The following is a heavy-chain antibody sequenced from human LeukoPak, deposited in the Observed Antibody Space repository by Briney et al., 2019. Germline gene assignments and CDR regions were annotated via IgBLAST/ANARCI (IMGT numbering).Heavy chain of an antibody. J-gene: IGHJ5*02. Sequence: SETLSLTCTVSGGSISSYYWSWIRQPPGKGLEWIGYIYYSGSTNYNPSRKSRVTISVDTSKNQFSLKLSSVTAADTAVYYCAREAVIAAAGTGGLNWFDPWGQGTLVTVSS. CDR2: IYYSGST. D-gene: IGHD6-13*01. CDR1: GGSISSYY. CDR3: AREAVIAAAGTGGLNWFDP. V-gene: IGHV4-59*01.